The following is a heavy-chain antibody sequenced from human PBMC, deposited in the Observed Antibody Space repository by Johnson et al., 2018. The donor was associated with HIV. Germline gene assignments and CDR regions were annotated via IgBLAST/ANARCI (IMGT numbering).Heavy chain of an antibody. D-gene: IGHD3-10*01. V-gene: IGHV3-30*18. Sequence: VRQAPGKGLEWVALISSDGNREHYADSLKGRFPISRDNSKNTFYLQMNSLRVEDTAIYYCAKDAGTYHPFDAFDIWGQGTMVTVS. CDR2: ISSDGNRE. CDR3: AKDAGTYHPFDAFDI. J-gene: IGHJ3*02.